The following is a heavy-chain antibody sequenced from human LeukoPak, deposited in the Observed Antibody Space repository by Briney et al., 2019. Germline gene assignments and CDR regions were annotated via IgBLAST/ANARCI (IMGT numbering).Heavy chain of an antibody. V-gene: IGHV3-74*01. CDR2: VNSDGSDT. D-gene: IGHD1-26*01. CDR3: TRVQASWEILGGYSFDY. J-gene: IGHJ4*02. CDR1: GFTFSQYW. Sequence: GGSLRLSCIASGFTFSQYWMYWVRQVPGKGLEWVSRVNSDGSDTIYADSVKGRFTISRDNAKNTLFLHMNRLRAEDTAVYYCTRVQASWEILGGYSFDYWGQGILVSVSS.